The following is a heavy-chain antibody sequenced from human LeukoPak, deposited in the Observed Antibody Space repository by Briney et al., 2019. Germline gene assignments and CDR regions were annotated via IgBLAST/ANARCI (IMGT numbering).Heavy chain of an antibody. CDR1: GFTVSSNY. J-gene: IGHJ4*02. V-gene: IGHV3-66*01. Sequence: PGGSLRLSCAASGFTVSSNYMSWVRQAPGKGLEWVSVIYSGGSTYYADSVKGRFTISRDNSKNTLYLQMNSLRAEDTAVYYCAKASMTTVTAAFDYWGQGTLVTVSS. D-gene: IGHD4-11*01. CDR2: IYSGGST. CDR3: AKASMTTVTAAFDY.